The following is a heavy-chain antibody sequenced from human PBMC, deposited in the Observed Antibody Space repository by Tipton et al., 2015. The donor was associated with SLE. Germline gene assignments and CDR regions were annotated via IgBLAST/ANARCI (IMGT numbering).Heavy chain of an antibody. Sequence: TLSLTCAVYGGSFSGYYWSWIRQPPGKGLEWIGEINHSGSTNYNPSLKSRVTISVDTSKNQFSLKLSSVTAADTAVYYCARASLRDYFDYWGQGTLVTVSS. D-gene: IGHD5/OR15-5a*01. V-gene: IGHV4-34*01. CDR1: GGSFSGYY. J-gene: IGHJ4*02. CDR2: INHSGST. CDR3: ARASLRDYFDY.